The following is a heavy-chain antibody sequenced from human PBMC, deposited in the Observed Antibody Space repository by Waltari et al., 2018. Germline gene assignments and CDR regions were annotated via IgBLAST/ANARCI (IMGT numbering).Heavy chain of an antibody. CDR3: VRSGLLDV. Sequence: EVQLVESGGGLVQPGGSLRLSCAASGFSFSTYWMTWARHAPGEGMMGVARIKYDGNTAHYADSVKGRFTISRDKAKNTRYLQRNSLRADDTAVYYCVRSGLLDVWGQGTTVTVSS. CDR1: GFSFSTYW. J-gene: IGHJ6*02. CDR2: IKYDGNTA. D-gene: IGHD3-10*01. V-gene: IGHV3-74*01.